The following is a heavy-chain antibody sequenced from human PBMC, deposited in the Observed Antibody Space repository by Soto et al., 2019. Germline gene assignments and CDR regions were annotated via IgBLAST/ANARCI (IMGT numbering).Heavy chain of an antibody. CDR2: IYHSGST. J-gene: IGHJ4*02. Sequence: QLQLQESGSGLVKPSQTLSLTCAVSGGSISSGGYSWSWIRQPPGKGLEWIGYIYHSGSTYYNPSLKSRVTISVDRSKNQFSPKLSSVTAADTAVYYCARVITGEGSHFDYWGQGTLVTVSS. D-gene: IGHD7-27*01. CDR3: ARVITGEGSHFDY. V-gene: IGHV4-30-2*01. CDR1: GGSISSGGYS.